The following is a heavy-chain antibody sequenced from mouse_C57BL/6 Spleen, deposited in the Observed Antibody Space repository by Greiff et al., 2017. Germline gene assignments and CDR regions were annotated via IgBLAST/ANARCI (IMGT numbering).Heavy chain of an antibody. CDR1: GFTFSSYA. D-gene: IGHD4-1*01. V-gene: IGHV5-9-1*02. CDR3: TRDLTGTGYAMDY. J-gene: IGHJ4*01. Sequence: EVKVEESGEGLVKPGGSLKLSCAASGFTFSSYAMSWVRQTPEKRLEWVAYISSGGDYIYYADTVKGRFTISRDNARNTLYLQMSSLKSEDTAMYYCTRDLTGTGYAMDYWGQGTSVTVSS. CDR2: ISSGGDYI.